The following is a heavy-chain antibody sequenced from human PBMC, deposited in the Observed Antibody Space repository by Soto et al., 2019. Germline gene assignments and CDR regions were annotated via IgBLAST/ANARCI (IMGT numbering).Heavy chain of an antibody. D-gene: IGHD3-3*02. Sequence: QVQLQESGPGLVKPSETLSLTCTVSGGSITTYYWNWIRQAPGKGLEWIGYIYYTGTTNYNPSLKSRVTMSVDTSKNQFSLKLSSVTAADTAMYYCARGRHFTRYWYFDLWGRGTLVTVSS. V-gene: IGHV4-59*01. CDR1: GGSITTYY. CDR3: ARGRHFTRYWYFDL. J-gene: IGHJ2*01. CDR2: IYYTGTT.